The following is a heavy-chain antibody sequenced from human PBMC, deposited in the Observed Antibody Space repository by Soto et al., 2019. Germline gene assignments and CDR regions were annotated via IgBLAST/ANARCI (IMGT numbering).Heavy chain of an antibody. V-gene: IGHV3-66*01. CDR1: GFTVSSNY. D-gene: IGHD4-17*01. CDR2: IYSGGST. CDR3: ARDLMTTVTMPYFDY. J-gene: IGHJ4*02. Sequence: GGSLRLSCAASGFTVSSNYMSWVRQAPGKGLEWVSVIYSGGSTYYADSVKGRFTISRDNSKNTLDLQMNSLRAEDTAVYYCARDLMTTVTMPYFDYWGQGTLVTVSS.